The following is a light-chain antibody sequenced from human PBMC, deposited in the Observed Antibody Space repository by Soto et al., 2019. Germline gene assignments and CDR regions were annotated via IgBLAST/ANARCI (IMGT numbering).Light chain of an antibody. CDR1: SSDVGAYDY. V-gene: IGLV2-14*01. CDR3: SLYTSSDTPDV. J-gene: IGLJ1*01. CDR2: VVS. Sequence: QSALTQPASVSGSPGQSITISCTGTSSDVGAYDYVYWYQQHPDKAPKLLIFVVSNRPSGVSNRFSGSKSGNTASLTISGLQAEDEADYYCSLYTSSDTPDVFGTGTKLTVL.